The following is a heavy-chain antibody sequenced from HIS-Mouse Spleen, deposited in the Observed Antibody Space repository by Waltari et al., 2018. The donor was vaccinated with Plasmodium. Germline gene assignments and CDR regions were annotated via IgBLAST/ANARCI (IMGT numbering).Heavy chain of an antibody. CDR1: GGSISSYY. J-gene: IGHJ4*02. CDR3: ARGGYSSSSYYFDY. Sequence: QVQLQESGPGLVKPSETLSLTCTVSGGSISSYYWSWIRRPPGKGLEWIAYIYYSGSTNYNPSRKRRVTISVDTSKNQFSLKLSSVTAADTAVFYCARGGYSSSSYYFDYWGQGTLVTVSS. CDR2: IYYSGST. V-gene: IGHV4-59*01. D-gene: IGHD6-6*01.